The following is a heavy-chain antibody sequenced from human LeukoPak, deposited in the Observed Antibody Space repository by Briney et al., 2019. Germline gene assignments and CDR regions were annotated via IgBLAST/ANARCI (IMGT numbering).Heavy chain of an antibody. CDR1: GYTFTTYE. D-gene: IGHD3-3*01. CDR3: ARQYFRIWSGLYTYSWFDP. CDR2: MKPNSGDT. J-gene: IGHJ5*01. Sequence: ASVKVSCKASGYTFTTYEINWVRQVPGQGLEWMGWMKPNSGDTGYTQRFEGRITMTVNTSISTAYLELNSLRSEDTAVYYCARQYFRIWSGLYTYSWFDPWGQGTLVTVSS. V-gene: IGHV1-8*01.